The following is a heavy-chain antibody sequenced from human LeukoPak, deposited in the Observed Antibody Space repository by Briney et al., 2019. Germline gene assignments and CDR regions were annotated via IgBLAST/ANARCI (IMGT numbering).Heavy chain of an antibody. D-gene: IGHD3-10*01. CDR3: ARGGEATEFDP. Sequence: SETLSLTCTVSGGSISSGDYYWSWIRQPPGKGLAWIGYIYYSGSTYYNPSLKSRVTISVDTSKNQFSLKLSSVTAADTAVYYCARGGEATEFDPWGQGTQVTVSS. J-gene: IGHJ5*02. CDR2: IYYSGST. V-gene: IGHV4-30-4*01. CDR1: GGSISSGDYY.